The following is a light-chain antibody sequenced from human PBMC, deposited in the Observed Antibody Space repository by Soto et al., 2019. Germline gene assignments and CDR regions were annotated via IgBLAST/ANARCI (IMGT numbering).Light chain of an antibody. CDR1: QNVIDKN. V-gene: IGKV3-20*01. J-gene: IGKJ1*01. Sequence: EIVLTQSPGTLSLSPGERATLSCRAIQNVIDKNLVWFQQKPGQAPRLLIYGASSRAPVIPDWFSASGSGTDFTFTISRVEPEDFAVYYCQQYGSTVWKFGQGTKVVIK. CDR3: QQYGSTVWK. CDR2: GAS.